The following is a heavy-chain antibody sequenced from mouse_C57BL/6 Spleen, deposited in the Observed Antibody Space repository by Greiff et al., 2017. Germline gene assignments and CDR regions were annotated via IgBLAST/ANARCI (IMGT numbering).Heavy chain of an antibody. Sequence: EVQLQQSGPELVKPGASVKISCKASGYTFTDYYMNWVKQSHGKSLEWIGDINPNNGGTSYNQKFKGKATLTVDKSSSTAYMELRSLTSEDSAVYYCARNHGYHLFDYWGQGTTLTVSS. CDR1: GYTFTDYY. V-gene: IGHV1-26*01. CDR3: ARNHGYHLFDY. D-gene: IGHD2-14*01. J-gene: IGHJ2*01. CDR2: INPNNGGT.